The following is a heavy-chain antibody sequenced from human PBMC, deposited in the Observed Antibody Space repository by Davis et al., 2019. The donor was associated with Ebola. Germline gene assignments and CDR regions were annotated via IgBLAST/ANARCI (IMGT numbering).Heavy chain of an antibody. D-gene: IGHD5/OR15-5a*01. CDR2: VRSHGSDD. V-gene: IGHV3-30*02. Sequence: GGSLRLSCAASGFTFNIFDMHWVRQAPGRGLEWVAFVRSHGSDDHYADSVKGRFTISRDNSKNTLYLQMNSLRPEDTAVYYCTTVASIVSTGIGYWGQGTLVTVSS. J-gene: IGHJ4*02. CDR3: TTVASIVSTGIGY. CDR1: GFTFNIFD.